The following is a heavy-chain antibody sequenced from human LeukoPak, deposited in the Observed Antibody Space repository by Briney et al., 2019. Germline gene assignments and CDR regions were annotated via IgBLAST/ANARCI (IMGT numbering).Heavy chain of an antibody. D-gene: IGHD2-15*01. CDR2: MNPNRGNT. CDR1: GYTFTSYD. V-gene: IGHV1-8*01. Sequence: GASVKVSCKASGYTFTSYDINWVRQATGQGLEWMGWMNPNRGNTGYAQKFQGRVTMTRNTSISTAYMELSSLRSEDTAVYYCARLRGVVRNRRYGMDVWGQGTTVTVSS. CDR3: ARLRGVVRNRRYGMDV. J-gene: IGHJ6*02.